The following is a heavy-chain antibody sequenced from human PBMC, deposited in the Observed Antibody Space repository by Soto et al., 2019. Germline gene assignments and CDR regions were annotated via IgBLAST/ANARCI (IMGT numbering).Heavy chain of an antibody. V-gene: IGHV3-74*01. CDR1: GFTFSNYW. CDR3: ARGGRHAFYKDN. CDR2: IDGYGSTT. D-gene: IGHD3-10*01. J-gene: IGHJ4*02. Sequence: EVQLVESGGGLVQPGGSLRLSCAASGFTFSNYWMHWVRQAPGEGLVWVSSIDGYGSTTNYEDSVKGRFTVSRDNARNTLYLQMNSLRAEETAIYYCARGGRHAFYKDNRGQGILVTVSS.